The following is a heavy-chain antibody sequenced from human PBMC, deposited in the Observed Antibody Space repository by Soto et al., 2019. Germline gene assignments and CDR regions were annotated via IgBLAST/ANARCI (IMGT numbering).Heavy chain of an antibody. CDR1: GFTFSSSV. Sequence: EVQLLESGGGLVQPGGSLRLSCATSGFTFSSSVMTWVRQAPGKGLEWVSSITDGGGLTYYADSVKGRCTISRDNSKKTLILQMNSLRTDDTAVYYCAVGGDVVGTIGHFYWGQGTLVTVSS. J-gene: IGHJ4*02. CDR3: AVGGDVVGTIGHFY. V-gene: IGHV3-23*01. CDR2: ITDGGGLT. D-gene: IGHD5-12*01.